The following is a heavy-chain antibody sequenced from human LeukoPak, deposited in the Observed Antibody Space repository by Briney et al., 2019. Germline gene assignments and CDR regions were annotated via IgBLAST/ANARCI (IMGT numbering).Heavy chain of an antibody. J-gene: IGHJ4*02. D-gene: IGHD4-17*01. Sequence: GGSLRLSCAPSGFTFSSYAMTWVRQAPGKGLEWVSLISIGGITYYADSVKGRFTISRDKSKNTLYLQMNSLRADDTAVYYCAKDRGDGDYYFDYWGQGTLVTVSS. CDR1: GFTFSSYA. V-gene: IGHV3-23*01. CDR2: ISIGGIT. CDR3: AKDRGDGDYYFDY.